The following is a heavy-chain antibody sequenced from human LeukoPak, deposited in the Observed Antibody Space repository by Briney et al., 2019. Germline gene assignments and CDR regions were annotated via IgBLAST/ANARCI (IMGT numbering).Heavy chain of an antibody. V-gene: IGHV4-59*01. Sequence: SETLSLTCTVSGGSISGYYWSWIRQPPGKGLEWIGYIYYSGSTNYNPSLKSRVTISVDTSKNQFSLKLSSVTAADTAVYYCARDHSYYGSGYYYGMDVWGQGTTVTVSS. J-gene: IGHJ6*02. D-gene: IGHD3-10*01. CDR2: IYYSGST. CDR1: GGSISGYY. CDR3: ARDHSYYGSGYYYGMDV.